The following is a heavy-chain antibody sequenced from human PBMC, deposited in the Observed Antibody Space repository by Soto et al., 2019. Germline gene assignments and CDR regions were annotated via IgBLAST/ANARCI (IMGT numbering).Heavy chain of an antibody. J-gene: IGHJ3*02. CDR1: GFSLSTSGVG. D-gene: IGHD6-13*01. Sequence: QITLKESGPTLVKPTQTLTLTCTFSGFSLSTSGVGVGWIRQPPGKALEWLALIYWNDDKRYSPSLKSRLTITKDSSKNQVVLTMTNMDPVDTATYYCAHSRSRWWGKDAFDIWGQGTMVTVSS. V-gene: IGHV2-5*01. CDR3: AHSRSRWWGKDAFDI. CDR2: IYWNDDK.